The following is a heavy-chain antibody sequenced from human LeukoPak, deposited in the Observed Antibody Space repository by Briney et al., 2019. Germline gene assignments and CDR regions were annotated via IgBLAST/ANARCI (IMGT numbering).Heavy chain of an antibody. V-gene: IGHV4-34*01. CDR3: ARDTRSYDTSGYYYFDY. CDR1: GGPFSDYY. Sequence: PSETLSLTCAVYGGPFSDYYWSWVREPPGKGVESIGEINHSGSTNYSPSPKSRVTISIDTSRNQFSLKLSSVTAADAAVYYCARDTRSYDTSGYYYFDYWGQGALVTVSS. D-gene: IGHD3-22*01. J-gene: IGHJ4*02. CDR2: INHSGST.